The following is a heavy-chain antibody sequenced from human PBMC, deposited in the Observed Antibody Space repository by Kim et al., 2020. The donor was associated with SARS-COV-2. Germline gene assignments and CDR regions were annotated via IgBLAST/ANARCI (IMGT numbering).Heavy chain of an antibody. CDR1: GFTFSSYS. J-gene: IGHJ6*02. D-gene: IGHD3-9*01. CDR3: ARDLEVLRYFDWFSRQENYYYGMDV. V-gene: IGHV3-21*01. Sequence: GGSLRLSCAASGFTFSSYSMNWVRQAPGKGLEWVSSISSSSYIYYADSVKGRFTISRDNAKNSLYLQMNSLRAEDTAVYYCARDLEVLRYFDWFSRQENYYYGMDVWGQGTTVTVSS. CDR2: ISSSSYI.